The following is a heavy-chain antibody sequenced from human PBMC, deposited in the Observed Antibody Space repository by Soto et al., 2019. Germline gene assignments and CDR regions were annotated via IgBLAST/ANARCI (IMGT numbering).Heavy chain of an antibody. CDR3: ARLSRRPLQFDP. CDR1: GGSISSYY. D-gene: IGHD3-3*02. CDR2: IYYSGST. V-gene: IGHV4-59*08. Sequence: SETLSLTCTVSGGSISSYYWSWIRQPPGKGLEWIGYIYYSGSTNYNPSLKSRVTISVDTSKNQFSLKLSSVTAADTAVYYCARLSRRPLQFDPWGQGTLVTVAS. J-gene: IGHJ5*02.